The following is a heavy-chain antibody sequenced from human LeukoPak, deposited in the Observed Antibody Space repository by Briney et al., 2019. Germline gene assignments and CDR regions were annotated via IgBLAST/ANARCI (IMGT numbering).Heavy chain of an antibody. D-gene: IGHD6-13*01. Sequence: GGTLRLSCAASGFTFRSYAMSWVRQAPGKGLEWVSIISGSGTNTYYADSVKGRFTISRDNSQNTLYLQMNSLRAEDTAVYYCAKIAAAGSGVSDAFDIWGQGTLVTASS. CDR2: ISGSGTNT. J-gene: IGHJ3*02. CDR3: AKIAAAGSGVSDAFDI. V-gene: IGHV3-23*01. CDR1: GFTFRSYA.